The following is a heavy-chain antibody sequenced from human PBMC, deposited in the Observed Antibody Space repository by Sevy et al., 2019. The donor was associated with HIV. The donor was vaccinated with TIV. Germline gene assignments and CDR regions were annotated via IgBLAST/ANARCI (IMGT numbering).Heavy chain of an antibody. CDR2: IVVGSGNT. D-gene: IGHD1-26*01. Sequence: ASVKVSCKASGFTFTSSAVQWVRKARGQRLEWIGWIVVGSGNTNYAQKFQERVTITRDMSTSTAYMELSSLRSEDTAVYYCAAVPDEWELRLGAFDIWGQGTMVTVSS. CDR1: GFTFTSSA. J-gene: IGHJ3*02. V-gene: IGHV1-58*01. CDR3: AAVPDEWELRLGAFDI.